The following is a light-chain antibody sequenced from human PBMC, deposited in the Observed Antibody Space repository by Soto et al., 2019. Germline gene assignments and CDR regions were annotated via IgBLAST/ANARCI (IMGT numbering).Light chain of an antibody. CDR3: QQYRMSPNT. V-gene: IGKV3-20*01. J-gene: IGKJ1*01. Sequence: EIVLTQSPGTLSLSPGERATLSCSASQRVDDSHLAWYQLRPGQAPRLLIYGASTRATGIPDRFSGSGSGTDFSLTIRGLKPEDFAVYYCQQYRMSPNTFGQGTKVDI. CDR1: QRVDDSH. CDR2: GAS.